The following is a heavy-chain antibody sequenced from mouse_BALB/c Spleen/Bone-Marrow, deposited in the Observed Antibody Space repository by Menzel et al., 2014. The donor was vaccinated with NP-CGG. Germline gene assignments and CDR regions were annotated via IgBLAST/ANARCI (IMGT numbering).Heavy chain of an antibody. CDR1: GYTFXSYY. CDR2: INPSNGGT. J-gene: IGHJ1*01. V-gene: IGHV1S81*02. Sequence: LVESGAELVKPGASVKLSCKASGYTFXSYYMYWVKQRPGQGLEWIGEINPSNGGTNFNEKFKSKATLTVDKSSSTAYMQLSSLTSEDSAVYYCTRSDGYYVPHWYFDVWGAGTTVTVSS. D-gene: IGHD2-3*01. CDR3: TRSDGYYVPHWYFDV.